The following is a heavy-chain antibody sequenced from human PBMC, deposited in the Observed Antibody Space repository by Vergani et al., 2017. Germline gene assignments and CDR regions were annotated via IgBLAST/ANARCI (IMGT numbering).Heavy chain of an antibody. CDR2: ISGSGGSR. CDR3: AKPLYSGRPLEY. V-gene: IGHV3-23*01. J-gene: IGHJ4*02. CDR1: GFTFSSYA. Sequence: EVQLLESGGGLVQPGGSLRLSCAASGFTFSSYAMSWVRRAPGKGLEWVSAISGSGGSRYYAASVKGRFTISRGNAKNTLYLQMNGLRAEDTAVYYGAKPLYSGRPLEYWGQGTLVTVSA. D-gene: IGHD1-26*01.